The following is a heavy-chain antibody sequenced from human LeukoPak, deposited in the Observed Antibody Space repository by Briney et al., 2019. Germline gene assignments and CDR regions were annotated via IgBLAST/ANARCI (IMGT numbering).Heavy chain of an antibody. CDR3: ARDPWFGELSYFDY. D-gene: IGHD3-10*01. J-gene: IGHJ4*02. CDR2: INPSGGST. V-gene: IGHV1-46*01. CDR1: GYTFTSYY. Sequence: GASVKVSCKASGYTFTSYYMHWVRQAPGQGLEWMGIINPSGGSTSYAQKFQGRVTITRDTSASTAYMELSSLRSEDTAVYYCARDPWFGELSYFDYWGQGTLVTVSS.